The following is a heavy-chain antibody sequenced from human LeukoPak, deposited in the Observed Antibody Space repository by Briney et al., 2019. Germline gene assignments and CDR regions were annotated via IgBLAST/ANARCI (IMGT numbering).Heavy chain of an antibody. CDR3: ARASRYCSTTSCYYYYYGMDV. D-gene: IGHD2-2*01. Sequence: PGGSLRLSCAASGFTVTTNYMSWVRQAPGKGLEWVSVIYSGGSTYYSDSVKGRFTISRDNSKNTLSLQMNSLRAEDTAVYYCARASRYCSTTSCYYYYYGMDVWGQGTTVTVFS. CDR2: IYSGGST. J-gene: IGHJ6*02. CDR1: GFTVTTNY. V-gene: IGHV3-53*01.